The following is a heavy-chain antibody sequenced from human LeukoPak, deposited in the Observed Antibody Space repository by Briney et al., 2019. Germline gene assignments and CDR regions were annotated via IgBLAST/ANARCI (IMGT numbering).Heavy chain of an antibody. J-gene: IGHJ4*02. Sequence: GGSLRLSCAASGFTFSSYGMHWVRQAPGKGLEGVTFIRYDGSNKYYADSVKGRFTISRDNSKNTLYLQMNSLRAEDTAVYYCAKDRNVVVPAALYYWGQGTLVTVSS. D-gene: IGHD2-2*01. CDR1: GFTFSSYG. CDR2: IRYDGSNK. V-gene: IGHV3-30*02. CDR3: AKDRNVVVPAALYY.